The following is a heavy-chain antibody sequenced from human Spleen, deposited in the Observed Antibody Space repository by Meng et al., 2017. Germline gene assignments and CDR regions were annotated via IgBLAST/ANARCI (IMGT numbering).Heavy chain of an antibody. D-gene: IGHD4-17*01. Sequence: QVQLVQSGSEVKKPGASVKVSCKASGYTFPSTAMHWVRQAPGQGLEWMGWINPNSGGTNYAQKFQGRVTMTRDTSISTAYMELSRLRSDDTAVYYCARDGDYSWLRPDYWGQGTLVTVSS. CDR2: INPNSGGT. V-gene: IGHV1-2*02. CDR3: ARDGDYSWLRPDY. CDR1: GYTFPSTA. J-gene: IGHJ4*02.